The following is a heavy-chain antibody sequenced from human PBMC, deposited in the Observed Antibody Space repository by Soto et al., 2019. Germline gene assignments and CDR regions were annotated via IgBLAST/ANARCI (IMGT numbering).Heavy chain of an antibody. D-gene: IGHD2-15*01. CDR3: ARAVALSTLRIGAFDI. J-gene: IGHJ3*02. CDR2: ISSDSRTI. V-gene: IGHV3-48*04. Sequence: HPGGSLRLSCVASGFSLSDYAVNWVRQAPGKGLEWVSFISSDSRTIYYADSVKGRFTISRDNAKNSLYLQMNSLRAEDTAVYYCARAVALSTLRIGAFDIWGQGTMVTVSS. CDR1: GFSLSDYA.